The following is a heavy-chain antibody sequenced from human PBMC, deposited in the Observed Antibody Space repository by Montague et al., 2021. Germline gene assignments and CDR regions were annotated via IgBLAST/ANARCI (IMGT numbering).Heavy chain of an antibody. D-gene: IGHD6-6*01. CDR3: ARALAARWWFDP. CDR2: IYYSGST. J-gene: IGHJ5*02. V-gene: IGHV4-59*01. CDR1: GGSIRSYY. Sequence: SETLSLTCTFSGGSIRSYYWNWIRQPPGKGLEWIGYIYYSGSTNYNPSLKSRVNISLDTSNYQFSLNLRSVTAADTAVYYCARALAARWWFDPWGQGTLVTVSS.